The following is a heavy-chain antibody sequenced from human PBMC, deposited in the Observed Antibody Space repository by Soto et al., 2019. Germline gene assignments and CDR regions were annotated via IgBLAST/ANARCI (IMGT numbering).Heavy chain of an antibody. V-gene: IGHV1-2*02. J-gene: IGHJ6*02. Sequence: GASVKVSCKASGYTFTGYYMHWVRQAPGQGLEWMGWINPNSGGTNYAQKFQGRVTMTRDTSISTAYMELSRLRSDDTAVYYCARDRLWGITIFGVVRPGRSRSALGMDVWGQGTTVTVSS. D-gene: IGHD3-3*01. CDR3: ARDRLWGITIFGVVRPGRSRSALGMDV. CDR1: GYTFTGYY. CDR2: INPNSGGT.